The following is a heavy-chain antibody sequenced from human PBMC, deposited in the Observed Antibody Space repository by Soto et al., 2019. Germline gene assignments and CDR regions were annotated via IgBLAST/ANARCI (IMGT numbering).Heavy chain of an antibody. D-gene: IGHD6-19*01. V-gene: IGHV1-18*01. J-gene: IGHJ4*02. Sequence: QVQLVQSGAEVKKPGASVKVSCKASGYTFTSYGISWVRQAPGQGLEWMGWISAYNGNTNYAQKLQGRVTITTDTPTSSAYMELRSLRSDDTAVYSCARVLERIAVAGSDYWGQGTLVTVSS. CDR2: ISAYNGNT. CDR3: ARVLERIAVAGSDY. CDR1: GYTFTSYG.